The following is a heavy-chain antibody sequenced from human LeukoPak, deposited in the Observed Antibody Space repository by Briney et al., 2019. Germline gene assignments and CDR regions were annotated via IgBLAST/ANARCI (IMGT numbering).Heavy chain of an antibody. V-gene: IGHV3-48*03. Sequence: GSLRLSCAASGFTFSSYEMNWVRQAPGKGLEWVSYISSSGSTIYYADSVKGRFTISRDNAKNSLYLQMNSLRAEDTAVYYCARGGYYDSSGYTGYFDYWGQGTLVTVSS. CDR2: ISSSGSTI. J-gene: IGHJ4*02. D-gene: IGHD3-22*01. CDR3: ARGGYYDSSGYTGYFDY. CDR1: GFTFSSYE.